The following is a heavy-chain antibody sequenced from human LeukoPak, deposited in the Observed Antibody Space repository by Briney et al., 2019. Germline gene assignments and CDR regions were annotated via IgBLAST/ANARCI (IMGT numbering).Heavy chain of an antibody. CDR3: ARSRQASGLFSS. CDR2: IYDRGPA. CDR1: GYAIISGGYS. Sequence: SQTLSLTCTVSGYAIISGGYSWNWIRQPPGKGLEWIGCIYDRGPAHYNPSLKSRFTISVDRPKNQFFLNVTSLTAADTAVYYCARSRQASGLFSSWGQGTLVVVSS. V-gene: IGHV4-30-2*01. D-gene: IGHD3-10*01. J-gene: IGHJ5*02.